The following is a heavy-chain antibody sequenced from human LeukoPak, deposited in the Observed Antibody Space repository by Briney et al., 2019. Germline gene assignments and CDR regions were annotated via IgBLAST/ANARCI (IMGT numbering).Heavy chain of an antibody. CDR1: GFTFSSYS. V-gene: IGHV3-48*04. Sequence: GGSLRLSCTASGFTFSSYSMNWVRQAPGKGLEWVSYISSSGSTIYYADSVKGRFTISRDNAKNSLFLQMNSLRAEDTAVYYCARDLSLYCSGGSCYSLNYWGQGTLVTVSS. CDR2: ISSSGSTI. CDR3: ARDLSLYCSGGSCYSLNY. D-gene: IGHD2-15*01. J-gene: IGHJ4*02.